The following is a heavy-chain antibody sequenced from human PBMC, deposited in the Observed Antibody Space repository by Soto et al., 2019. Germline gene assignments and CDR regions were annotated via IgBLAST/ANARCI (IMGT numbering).Heavy chain of an antibody. CDR3: TRGPGGYYFDY. J-gene: IGHJ4*02. CDR1: GASLSNNN. V-gene: IGHV4-34*01. CDR2: INHSGTT. D-gene: IGHD3-16*01. Sequence: SETLSLTCDVYGASLSNNNWSWIRQPPGGGLEWIGEINHSGTTIYNPSLKSRVTIAVDTSKNHFSLKLSSVTAADTAVYYCTRGPGGYYFDYWGQGALVTVSS.